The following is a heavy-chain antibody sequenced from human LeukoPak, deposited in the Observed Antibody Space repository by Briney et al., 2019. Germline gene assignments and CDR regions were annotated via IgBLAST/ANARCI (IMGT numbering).Heavy chain of an antibody. CDR1: GYTFTAYY. D-gene: IGHD6-19*01. CDR2: INPTSGGT. V-gene: IGHV1-2*02. CDR3: ARGPSAFSFDY. J-gene: IGHJ4*02. Sequence: ASVKVSCKASGYTFTAYYIHWVRQAPGQGLEWMGWINPTSGGTDSAQSFQGRVTMTRDTSISTAYMELSRLRSDDTAVYYCARGPSAFSFDYWGQGALVTVSS.